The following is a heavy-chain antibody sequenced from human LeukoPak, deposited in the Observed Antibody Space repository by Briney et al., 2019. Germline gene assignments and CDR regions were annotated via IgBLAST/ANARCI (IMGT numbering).Heavy chain of an antibody. CDR3: ARVGSEQWVSSEYYFDY. CDR1: GYTPTSYD. D-gene: IGHD1-26*01. Sequence: ASVKVSCKASGYTPTSYDISWVRQAPGQGLEWMGWISAYSGATKYAQKLQGRATMTTDTSTSTAYMELRSLRSDDTAVYYCARVGSEQWVSSEYYFDYWGQGTLVTVSS. V-gene: IGHV1-18*01. CDR2: ISAYSGAT. J-gene: IGHJ4*02.